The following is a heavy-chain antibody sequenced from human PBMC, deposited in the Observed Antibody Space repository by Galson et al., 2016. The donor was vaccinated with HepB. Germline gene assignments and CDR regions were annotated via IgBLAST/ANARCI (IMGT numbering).Heavy chain of an antibody. Sequence: SLRLSCAASGFTFRSYAMHWVRQAPGKGLEWVAVISNDGINKHHADSVRGRFTIPRDNSKNTRELQMNSLRAEDTAPYYGARARGGGSYYYIDYWGQGTLVTVSS. V-gene: IGHV3-30*03. CDR2: ISNDGINK. D-gene: IGHD1-26*01. CDR1: GFTFRSYA. J-gene: IGHJ4*02. CDR3: ARARGGGSYYYIDY.